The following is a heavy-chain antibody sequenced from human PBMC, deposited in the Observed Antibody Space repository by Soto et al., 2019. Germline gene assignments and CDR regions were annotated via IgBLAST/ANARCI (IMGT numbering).Heavy chain of an antibody. CDR1: GGTFSSYA. Sequence: QVQLVQSGAEVKKPGSSVKVSCKASGGTFSSYAISWVRQAPGQGLEWMGGIIPIFGTANYAQKFQGRVTISAGGSTSAADMELSSLRCEHAEVYYGARREFWGQGTLVTVSS. CDR2: IIPIFGTA. J-gene: IGHJ4*02. CDR3: ARREF. V-gene: IGHV1-69*12.